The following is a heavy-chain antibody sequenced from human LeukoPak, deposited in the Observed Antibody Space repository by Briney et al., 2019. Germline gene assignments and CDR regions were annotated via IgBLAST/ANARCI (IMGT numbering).Heavy chain of an antibody. CDR3: ARDRITMVRGVRAEFDP. J-gene: IGHJ5*02. CDR2: INPSGGST. CDR1: GYTFTSYY. D-gene: IGHD3-10*01. V-gene: IGHV1-46*01. Sequence: ASVKVSCKASGYTFTSYYMHWVRQAPGQGLEWMGIINPSGGSTSYAQKFQGGVTMTRDMSTSTVYMELSSLRSEDTAVYYCARDRITMVRGVRAEFDPWGQGTLVTVSS.